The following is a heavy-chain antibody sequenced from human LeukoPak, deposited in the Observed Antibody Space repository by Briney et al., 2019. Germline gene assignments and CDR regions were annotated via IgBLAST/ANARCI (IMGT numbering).Heavy chain of an antibody. J-gene: IGHJ4*02. Sequence: SETLSLTCTVSGVSICGIYWAWIRQPPGKGLVWIGYIYYSGSTNYNTSLKSRVTISVEASKTQYSLKLSSVTAADTAVYYCARLGDGDNLRYFDYWGQGTLVTVSS. CDR2: IYYSGST. CDR3: ARLGDGDNLRYFDY. V-gene: IGHV4-59*08. CDR1: GVSICGIY. D-gene: IGHD5-24*01.